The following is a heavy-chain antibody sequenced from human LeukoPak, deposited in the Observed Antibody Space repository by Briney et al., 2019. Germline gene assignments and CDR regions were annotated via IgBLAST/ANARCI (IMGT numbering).Heavy chain of an antibody. CDR1: GYTFTSYD. V-gene: IGHV1-8*01. Sequence: ASVKLSCKASGYTFTSYDMNWVRQATGQGLEWMGCMYPNSGNKCYAQHFQGRVTMTRNTSISTAYMEMSSLRSEDTAVYCCARGRDYDFWLNWFELWGQ. CDR2: MYPNSGNK. CDR3: ARGRDYDFWLNWFEL. J-gene: IGHJ5*02. D-gene: IGHD3-3*01.